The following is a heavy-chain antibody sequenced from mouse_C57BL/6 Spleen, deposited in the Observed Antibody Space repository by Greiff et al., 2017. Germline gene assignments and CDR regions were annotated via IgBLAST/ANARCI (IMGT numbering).Heavy chain of an antibody. CDR3: ARGEGYAMDY. CDR1: GFTINNSY. CDR2: IDPENGNT. Sequence: EVQLQQSVAELVRPGASVKMSCTASGFTINNSYMHWVKQRPEQGLEWIGGIDPENGNTRYDPKFKGKATITADTSSNPAYLQLSSLSSEDTALCYCARGEGYAMDYWGQGTSVTVSS. V-gene: IGHV14-3*01. J-gene: IGHJ4*01.